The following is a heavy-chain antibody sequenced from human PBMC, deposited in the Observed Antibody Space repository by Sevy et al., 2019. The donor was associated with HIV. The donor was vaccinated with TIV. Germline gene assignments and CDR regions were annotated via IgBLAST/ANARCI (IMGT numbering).Heavy chain of an antibody. CDR2: IGWDGDST. D-gene: IGHD2-21*02. V-gene: IGHV3-43*01. J-gene: IGHJ4*02. CDR1: GFNFDYYA. Sequence: GGSLRLSCAASGFNFDYYAMHWVRQVPGKGLEWVSLIGWDGDSTYYADSVKRRFTLSRDNSKNSLYLQMNSLITEDTALYYCAKYWARNCDTDCYFDYWGQGTLVTVSS. CDR3: AKYWARNCDTDCYFDY.